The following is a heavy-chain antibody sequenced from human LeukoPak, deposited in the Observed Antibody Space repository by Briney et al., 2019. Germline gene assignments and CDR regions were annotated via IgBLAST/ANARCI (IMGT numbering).Heavy chain of an antibody. CDR1: GGSFSGYY. CDR2: INHSGST. J-gene: IGHJ4*02. CDR3: GGYSSSWYDY. D-gene: IGHD6-13*01. V-gene: IGHV4-34*01. Sequence: SETLSLTCAVYGGSFSGYYGSWVRQPRGKGLEWIGEINHSGSTNYNPSLKSRVTISVDTSKNQFSLKLSSVTAADTAVYYCGGYSSSWYDYWGQGTLVTVSS.